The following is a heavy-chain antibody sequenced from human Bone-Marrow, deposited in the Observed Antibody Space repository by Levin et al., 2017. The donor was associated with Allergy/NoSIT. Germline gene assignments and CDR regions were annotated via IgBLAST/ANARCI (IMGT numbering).Heavy chain of an antibody. CDR3: TRRSKRTAAGMDV. D-gene: IGHD2-2*01. CDR1: GFTFSDSA. J-gene: IGHJ6*02. Sequence: AGGSLRLSCAVSGFTFSDSAVHWVRQTSGKGLEWVGLIRSQTNTYATAYAASVKGRFTVSRDDSKNTAYLQMNSLKTEDTAVYYCTRRSKRTAAGMDVWGQGTTVTVSS. CDR2: IRSQTNTYAT. V-gene: IGHV3-73*01.